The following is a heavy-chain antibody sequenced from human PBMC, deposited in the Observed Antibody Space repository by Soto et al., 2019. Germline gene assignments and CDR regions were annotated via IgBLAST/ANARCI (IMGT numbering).Heavy chain of an antibody. D-gene: IGHD3-3*01. Sequence: PGGSLRLSCAASGFTFSSYAMHWVRQAPGKGLEWVAVISYDGSNKYYADSVKGRFTISRDNSKNTLYLQMNSLRAEDTAVYYCARDLGITIFGVVIISSGMDVWGQGTTVTVSS. CDR1: GFTFSSYA. CDR3: ARDLGITIFGVVIISSGMDV. CDR2: ISYDGSNK. J-gene: IGHJ6*02. V-gene: IGHV3-30-3*01.